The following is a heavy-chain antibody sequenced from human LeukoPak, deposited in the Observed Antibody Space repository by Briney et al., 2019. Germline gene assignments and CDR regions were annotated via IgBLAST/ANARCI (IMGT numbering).Heavy chain of an antibody. CDR3: ARKGPANYYYYYMDV. CDR2: MNPNSGNT. D-gene: IGHD2-2*01. CDR1: GYTFTSYD. J-gene: IGHJ6*03. Sequence: GASVKVSCKASGYTFTSYDINWVRQATGQGLEWVGWMNPNSGNTGYAQKFQGRVTMTRNTSISTAYVELSSLRSEDTAVYFCARKGPANYYYYYMDVWGKGTTVTVSS. V-gene: IGHV1-8*01.